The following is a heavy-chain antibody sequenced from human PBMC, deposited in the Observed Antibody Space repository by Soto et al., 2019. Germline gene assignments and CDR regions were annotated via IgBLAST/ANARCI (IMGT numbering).Heavy chain of an antibody. D-gene: IGHD2-2*01. J-gene: IGHJ6*02. V-gene: IGHV1-69*01. Sequence: QVQLVQSGAEVKKPGSSVKVSCKASGGTFSSYAISWVRQAPGQGLEWMGGIIPIFGTANYAQKFQGRVTITAAESTSTAYMERSRLRSEETAVYYCARDRGGNCSSTSCYEDYYYYGMDVWGQGTTVTVSS. CDR3: ARDRGGNCSSTSCYEDYYYYGMDV. CDR1: GGTFSSYA. CDR2: IIPIFGTA.